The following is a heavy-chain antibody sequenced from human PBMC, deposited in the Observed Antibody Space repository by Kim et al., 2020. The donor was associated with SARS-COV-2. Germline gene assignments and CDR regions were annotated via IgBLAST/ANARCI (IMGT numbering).Heavy chain of an antibody. Sequence: SETLSLTCTVSGGSISSSSYYWDWIRQPPGKGLEWIGSIYYSGSTYYNPSLKSRVTISVDTSKNQFSLKLSSVTAADTAVYYCTRQARVAAPGIDYWGQGTLVTVSS. J-gene: IGHJ4*02. CDR2: IYYSGST. D-gene: IGHD6-13*01. CDR1: GGSISSSSYY. V-gene: IGHV4-39*01. CDR3: TRQARVAAPGIDY.